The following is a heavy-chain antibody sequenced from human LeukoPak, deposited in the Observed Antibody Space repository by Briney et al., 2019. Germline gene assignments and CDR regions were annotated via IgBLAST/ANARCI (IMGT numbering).Heavy chain of an antibody. CDR1: GGSISSSSYY. V-gene: IGHV4-39*01. D-gene: IGHD3-3*01. CDR2: IYYSGST. CDR3: ARLPIFGVVITFDY. Sequence: SQTLSLTCTVSGGSISSSSYYWGWIRQPPGKGPEWIGSIYYSGSTYYNPSLKSRVTISVDTSKNQFSLKLSSVTAADTAVYYCARLPIFGVVITFDYWGQGTLVTVSS. J-gene: IGHJ4*02.